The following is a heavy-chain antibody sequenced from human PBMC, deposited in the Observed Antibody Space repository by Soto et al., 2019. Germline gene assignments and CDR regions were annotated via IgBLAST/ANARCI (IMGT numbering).Heavy chain of an antibody. V-gene: IGHV4-34*01. CDR1: GGSISGYY. D-gene: IGHD2-8*01. CDR2: INHSGST. Sequence: QVQLQQWGAGLLKPTETLSLTCAVYGGSISGYYWSWIRQPPVKGLEWIGEINHSGSTNYNPSLKSRVTISVDTSKNQFYLKLSSVTAADTAVYYCARGRSSFDCTNGVWRRRRDWFDPWGQGTLVTVSS. CDR3: ARGRSSFDCTNGVWRRRRDWFDP. J-gene: IGHJ5*02.